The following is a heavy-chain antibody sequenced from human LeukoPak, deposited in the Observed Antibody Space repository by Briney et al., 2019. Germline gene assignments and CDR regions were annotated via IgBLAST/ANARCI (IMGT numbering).Heavy chain of an antibody. D-gene: IGHD5-12*01. Sequence: GGSLRLSCSASGTAFRTYAMHWVRQPPGKGLYYVSAISINGGSTYYADSVRGRFTISRDNSKDTLYLQMSSLRPDDAAVYYCVRTYDENPLGWFDPWGQGTLVTVSS. CDR3: VRTYDENPLGWFDP. CDR2: ISINGGST. CDR1: GTAFRTYA. V-gene: IGHV3-64D*06. J-gene: IGHJ5*02.